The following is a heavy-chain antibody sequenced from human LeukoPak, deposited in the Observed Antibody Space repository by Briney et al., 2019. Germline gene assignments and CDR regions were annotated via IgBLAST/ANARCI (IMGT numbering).Heavy chain of an antibody. Sequence: GGSLRVSCAASGFTFSSYWMSWVRQAPGKGLEWVANIKQDGSEKYYVDSVKGRFTISRDNYKDTLYLQMNSLRPEDTAVYYCARDLFTVTTSRDYWGQGTLVTVSS. V-gene: IGHV3-7*01. J-gene: IGHJ4*02. CDR3: ARDLFTVTTSRDY. D-gene: IGHD4-17*01. CDR2: IKQDGSEK. CDR1: GFTFSSYW.